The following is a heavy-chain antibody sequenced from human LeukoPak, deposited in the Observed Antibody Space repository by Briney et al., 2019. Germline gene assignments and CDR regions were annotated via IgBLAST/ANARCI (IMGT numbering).Heavy chain of an antibody. D-gene: IGHD3-3*01. CDR2: INSDGSST. J-gene: IGHJ4*02. CDR1: GFTFSSYW. CDR3: AKDMVFSEYYDLEAP. V-gene: IGHV3-74*01. Sequence: GGSLRLSCAASGFTFSSYWMHWVRQAPGKGLVWVSRINSDGSSTSYADSVKGRFTISRDNAKNTLYLQMNSLRAEDTAVYYCAKDMVFSEYYDLEAPWGQGTLVTVSS.